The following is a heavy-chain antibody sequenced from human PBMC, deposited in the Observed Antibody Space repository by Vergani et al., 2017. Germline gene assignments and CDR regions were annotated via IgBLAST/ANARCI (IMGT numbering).Heavy chain of an antibody. CDR1: GGSINTGAYY. CDR3: ARELSYYYGSGSDDYNPYYYEGMDV. Sequence: QVQLQDSGPRLVRPSQTLSLTCTVSGGSINTGAYYWSWIRQPAGKGLEWIGRVYTSGMTNYNPSLKSRVTILVDRSKSQLSLKLTSVTAGDTAVYFCARELSYYYGSGSDDYNPYYYEGMDVWGPGTKVTVSS. CDR2: VYTSGMT. V-gene: IGHV4-61*02. D-gene: IGHD3-10*01. J-gene: IGHJ6*02.